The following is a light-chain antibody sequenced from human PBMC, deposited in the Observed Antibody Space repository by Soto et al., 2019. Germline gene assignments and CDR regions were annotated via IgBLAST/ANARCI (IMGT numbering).Light chain of an antibody. CDR3: AAWDDSLSGPT. J-gene: IGLJ3*02. Sequence: QSVLTQPPSASGAPGQRVIISCSGSSSNIGSNTVSWYQQLPGTAPKLLIYSDNQRPSGVPDRFSGSKSGTSASLAISGLQSEDESDYHCAAWDDSLSGPTFGGGTKLTVL. CDR2: SDN. V-gene: IGLV1-44*01. CDR1: SSNIGSNT.